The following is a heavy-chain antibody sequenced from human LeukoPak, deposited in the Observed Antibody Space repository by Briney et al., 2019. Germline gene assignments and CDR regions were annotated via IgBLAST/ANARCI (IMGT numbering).Heavy chain of an antibody. Sequence: AGGSLRLSCAASGFTVSNNYMSWVRQTPGKGLEWVSIIHNDGRTYYADSVKGRFTISRDNSKNTLYLQMNSLRPEDTAVYYCARTRVDTTVDAFDIWGQGTMVTVSS. CDR3: ARTRVDTTVDAFDI. CDR2: IHNDGRT. CDR1: GFTVSNNY. V-gene: IGHV3-53*01. D-gene: IGHD5-18*01. J-gene: IGHJ3*02.